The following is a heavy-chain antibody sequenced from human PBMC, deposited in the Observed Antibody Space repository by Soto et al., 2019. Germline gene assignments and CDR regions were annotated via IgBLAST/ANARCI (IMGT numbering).Heavy chain of an antibody. D-gene: IGHD4-4*01. CDR3: ARPRRTTVAKFYFDN. CDR1: GGSINSYC. V-gene: IGHV4-59*08. J-gene: IGHJ4*02. Sequence: QVQLQESGPGLVKPSETLSLTCTVSGGSINSYCWSWIRQPPGKGLEWLAYIFDSGNANYNPSLKSRVTISVDTSKNQFSLKLTSVTAADTAVYYCARPRRTTVAKFYFDNWGQGALVTVSS. CDR2: IFDSGNA.